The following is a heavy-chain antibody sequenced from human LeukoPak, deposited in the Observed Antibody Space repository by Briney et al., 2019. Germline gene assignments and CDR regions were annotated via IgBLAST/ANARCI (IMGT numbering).Heavy chain of an antibody. CDR3: ARSSSSEDAFDI. D-gene: IGHD6-6*01. CDR2: ISSSSSYI. Sequence: GGSLRHSCAASGFTFSSYSMNWVRQAPGKGLEWVSSISSSSSYIYYADSVKGRFTISRDNAKNSLYLQMNSLRAEDTAVYYCARSSSSEDAFDIWGQGTMVTVSS. CDR1: GFTFSSYS. J-gene: IGHJ3*02. V-gene: IGHV3-21*01.